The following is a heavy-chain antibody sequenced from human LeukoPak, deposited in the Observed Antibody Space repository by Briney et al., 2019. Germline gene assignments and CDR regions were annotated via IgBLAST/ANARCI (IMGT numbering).Heavy chain of an antibody. D-gene: IGHD1-26*01. Sequence: GGSLRLSCAATGFTFSSYAMSWVRQAPGKGLEWVSAISGSGGSTYYADSVKGRFTISRDNSKNTLYLQMNSLRAEDTAVYYCAKDESGSYWVGAFDIWGQGTMVTVSS. J-gene: IGHJ3*02. V-gene: IGHV3-23*01. CDR3: AKDESGSYWVGAFDI. CDR1: GFTFSSYA. CDR2: ISGSGGST.